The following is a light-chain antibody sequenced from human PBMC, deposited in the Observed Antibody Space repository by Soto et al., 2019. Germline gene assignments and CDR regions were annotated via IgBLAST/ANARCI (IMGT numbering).Light chain of an antibody. Sequence: QSVLTQPASVSGSPGQSITIPCTGTSGDVGGYNYVSWYQQHPGKAPKLMIYEVSNRPSGVSNRFSGSKSGNTASLTISGLQAEDEADYYCSSYTSSTTVVVFGGGTKLTVL. CDR3: SSYTSSTTVVV. CDR2: EVS. V-gene: IGLV2-14*01. J-gene: IGLJ3*02. CDR1: SGDVGGYNY.